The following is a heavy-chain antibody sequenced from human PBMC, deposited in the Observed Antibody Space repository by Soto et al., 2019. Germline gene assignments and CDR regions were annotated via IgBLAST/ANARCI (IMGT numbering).Heavy chain of an antibody. CDR2: IYHSGST. CDR1: GYSISSGYY. V-gene: IGHV4-38-2*02. J-gene: IGHJ4*02. CDR3: ARHDDYGDQPLDY. Sequence: SETLSLTCTVSGYSISSGYYWGWIRQPPGKGLEWIGSIYHSGSTYYNPSLKSRVTISVDTSKNHFSLKLSSVTAADTAVYYCARHDDYGDQPLDYWGQGTLVTVSS. D-gene: IGHD4-17*01.